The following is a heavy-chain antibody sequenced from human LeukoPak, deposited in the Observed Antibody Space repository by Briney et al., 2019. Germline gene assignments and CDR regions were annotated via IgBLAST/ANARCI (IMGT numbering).Heavy chain of an antibody. CDR1: GGSFSGYY. J-gene: IGHJ4*02. CDR2: INHSGST. D-gene: IGHD6-19*01. Sequence: SETLSLTCAVYGGSFSGYYWSWIRQPPGKGLEWIGEINHSGSTNYNPSLKSRVTISVDTSKNQFSLKLSSVTAADTAVYYCAGGGIAVAEGDFDYWGQGTLVTVSS. V-gene: IGHV4-34*01. CDR3: AGGGIAVAEGDFDY.